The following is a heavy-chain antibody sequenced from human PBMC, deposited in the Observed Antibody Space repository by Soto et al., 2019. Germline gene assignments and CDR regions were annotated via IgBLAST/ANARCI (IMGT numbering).Heavy chain of an antibody. Sequence: SETLTLTCTVSGGSISSSSYYWGWIRQPPGKGLEWIGSIYYSGSTYYNPSLKSRVTISVDTSKNQFSLKLSSVTAADTAVYYCARVLPPSRLLFDYWGQGTLVTVSS. J-gene: IGHJ4*02. D-gene: IGHD2-21*02. CDR1: GGSISSSSYY. V-gene: IGHV4-39*07. CDR3: ARVLPPSRLLFDY. CDR2: IYYSGST.